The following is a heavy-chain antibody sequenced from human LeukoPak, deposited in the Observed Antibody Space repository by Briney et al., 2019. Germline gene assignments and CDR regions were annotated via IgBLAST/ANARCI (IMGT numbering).Heavy chain of an antibody. CDR3: AKSRLCSSTSCYLGADY. J-gene: IGHJ4*02. CDR2: IWHDGSNK. V-gene: IGHV3-33*06. CDR1: GFTFSSYG. Sequence: PGGSLRLSCAASGFTFSSYGMHWVRQAPGKGLEWVAVIWHDGSNKYYADSVKGRFTISRDNSKNTLYLQMNSLRAEDTAVYYCAKSRLCSSTSCYLGADYWGQGTLVTVSS. D-gene: IGHD2-2*01.